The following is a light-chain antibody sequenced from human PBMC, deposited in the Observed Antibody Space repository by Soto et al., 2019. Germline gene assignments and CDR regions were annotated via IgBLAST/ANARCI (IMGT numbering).Light chain of an antibody. J-gene: IGKJ5*01. CDR3: QQYGSSPPIT. Sequence: IVLTQSTGTLSLSPGERATLSCRASQSVSSSYLAWYQQKPGQAPRLLIYGASSRATGIPDRFSGSGSGTDFTLTISRLEPEDFAVYYCQQYGSSPPITFGQGTRLEI. V-gene: IGKV3-20*01. CDR1: QSVSSSY. CDR2: GAS.